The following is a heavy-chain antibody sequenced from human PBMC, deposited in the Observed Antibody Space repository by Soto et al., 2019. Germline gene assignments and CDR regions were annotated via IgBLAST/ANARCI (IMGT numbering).Heavy chain of an antibody. Sequence: QVQVVQSGAEVKKPGSSVKVSCKVSGGIFTNNAISWVRQAPGQGLEWLGGVIPLFDTAYYAQIFRGRLRISADGATTKAYMELSGLTSADTAVYFCATGGHNDGYNFYHGMDVWGQGTTGNVS. CDR3: ATGGHNDGYNFYHGMDV. CDR2: VIPLFDTA. D-gene: IGHD5-18*01. V-gene: IGHV1-69*01. CDR1: GGIFTNNA. J-gene: IGHJ6*02.